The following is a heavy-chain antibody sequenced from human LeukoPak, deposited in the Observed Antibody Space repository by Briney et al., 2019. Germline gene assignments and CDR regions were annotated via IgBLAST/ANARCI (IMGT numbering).Heavy chain of an antibody. Sequence: GGSLRLSCAASGFTFSSYEMNWVRQAPGKGLEWVSYISSSGSTIYYADSVKGRLTMSRDNDKNSMYLQMNRLRAEDTAVNYSATAPQPLAFDIWGQGTMVTVSS. CDR3: ATAPQPLAFDI. CDR2: ISSSGSTI. V-gene: IGHV3-48*03. D-gene: IGHD1-1*01. J-gene: IGHJ3*02. CDR1: GFTFSSYE.